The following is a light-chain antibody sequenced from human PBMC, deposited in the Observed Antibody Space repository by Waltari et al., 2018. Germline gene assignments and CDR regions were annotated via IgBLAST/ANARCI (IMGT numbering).Light chain of an antibody. V-gene: IGKV3-11*01. CDR3: LQRSNWPPT. Sequence: EIILTQSPATLSLSPGDRATLSCSGSQSVSNSLSWYQQKPGQAPRLLIYYALTRYTGIPARFSGSGSGTDFTLTIGSREPEDFAVYFCLQRSNWPPTFGGGTTVEI. J-gene: IGKJ4*01. CDR2: YAL. CDR1: QSVSNS.